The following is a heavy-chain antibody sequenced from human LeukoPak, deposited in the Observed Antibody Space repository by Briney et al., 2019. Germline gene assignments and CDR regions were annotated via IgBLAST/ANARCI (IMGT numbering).Heavy chain of an antibody. CDR3: AREIGSGSYYNVPYYFDY. Sequence: SETLSLTCTVSGGSISSSSYYWSWIRQPAGKGLEWIGRIYTSGSTNYNPSLKSRVTMSVDTSKNQFSLKLSSVTAADTAVYYCAREIGSGSYYNVPYYFDYWGQGILVTVSS. CDR2: IYTSGST. J-gene: IGHJ4*02. CDR1: GGSISSSSYY. D-gene: IGHD3-10*01. V-gene: IGHV4-61*02.